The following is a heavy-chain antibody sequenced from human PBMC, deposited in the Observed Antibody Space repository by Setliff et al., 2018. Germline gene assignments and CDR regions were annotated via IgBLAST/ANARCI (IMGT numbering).Heavy chain of an antibody. D-gene: IGHD3-3*01. Sequence: PSETLSLTCGASGGSFSDYYWSWIRQTPGKGLEWIGEINHSGSTKCNPSLKSRVTISVDKSKNQFSLSLSSVTAADTAVYYCARMSGFQYMDVWGKGTTVTVSS. CDR2: INHSGST. CDR3: ARMSGFQYMDV. CDR1: GGSFSDYY. V-gene: IGHV4-34*01. J-gene: IGHJ6*03.